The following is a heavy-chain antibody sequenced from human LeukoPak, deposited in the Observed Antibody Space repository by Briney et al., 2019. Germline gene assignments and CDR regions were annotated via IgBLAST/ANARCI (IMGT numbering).Heavy chain of an antibody. V-gene: IGHV1-2*06. CDR3: ARDYGPYPGCSWFDH. CDR2: INCNGGGT. Sequence: ASVKVSCKASGYTFTGYYIHWVRQAPGQGLEWMGRINCNGGGTSYAQKFQGRVTMTRDTSISTAYMELDRLTSDDTAVYYCARDYGPYPGCSWFDHWGQGTLVTVSS. D-gene: IGHD2-21*01. J-gene: IGHJ5*02. CDR1: GYTFTGYY.